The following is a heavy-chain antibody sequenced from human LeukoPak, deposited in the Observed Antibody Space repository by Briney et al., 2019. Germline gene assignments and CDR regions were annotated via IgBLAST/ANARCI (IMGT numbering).Heavy chain of an antibody. D-gene: IGHD2-21*02. J-gene: IGHJ6*02. CDR3: ARSSAYCGGDCFLDV. V-gene: IGHV1-2*02. Sequence: ASVTVSFKASGYTFTGYYMHWVRQAPGQGLGWMGWINPNSGGTNYAQKFQGRVTMTRDTSISTAYMELSRLRSDDTAVYYCARSSAYCGGDCFLDVWGQGTTVTVSS. CDR1: GYTFTGYY. CDR2: INPNSGGT.